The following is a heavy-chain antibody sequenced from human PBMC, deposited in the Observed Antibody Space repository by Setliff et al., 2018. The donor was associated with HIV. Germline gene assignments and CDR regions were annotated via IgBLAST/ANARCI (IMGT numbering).Heavy chain of an antibody. V-gene: IGHV3-7*05. CDR3: AIHFGYCSSTSCEGY. D-gene: IGHD2-2*01. CDR2: IKQDGSEK. J-gene: IGHJ4*02. Sequence: HPGGSLRLSCAASGFTFSSYWMSWVRQAPGKGLEWVANIKQDGSEKYYVDSVKGRFTISRDNAKNSLYLQMNSLRAEDTAVYYCAIHFGYCSSTSCEGYWGQGALVTVSS. CDR1: GFTFSSYW.